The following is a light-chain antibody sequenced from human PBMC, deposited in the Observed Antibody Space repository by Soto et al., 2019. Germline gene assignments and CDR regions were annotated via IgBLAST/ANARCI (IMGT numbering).Light chain of an antibody. CDR3: QQLNTYHVN. J-gene: IGKJ4*01. CDR2: AAS. Sequence: IQLTQSPSSLSASVGDSVTITCRASQGISRYLAWYQQKPGRAPQLLISAASTLQSGVPSRFSGSGSGTHFTLVISSLQPEDFETYYCQQLNTYHVNFGGGTKVDIX. V-gene: IGKV1-9*01. CDR1: QGISRY.